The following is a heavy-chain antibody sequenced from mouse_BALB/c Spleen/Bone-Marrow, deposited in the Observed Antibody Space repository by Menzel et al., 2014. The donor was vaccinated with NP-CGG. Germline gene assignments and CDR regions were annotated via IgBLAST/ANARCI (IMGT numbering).Heavy chain of an antibody. CDR2: INSNGGST. V-gene: IGHV5-6-2*01. CDR1: GFTFSSYY. Sequence: VVESGGGLVKLGGSLKLSCAASGFTFSSYYMSWVRQTPEKRLELVAAINSNGGSTYYPDTVKGRFTISRDNAKNTLYLQMSSLKSEDTALYYCARLGNDDAMDYWGQGTSVTVSS. CDR3: ARLGNDDAMDY. J-gene: IGHJ4*01. D-gene: IGHD2-12*01.